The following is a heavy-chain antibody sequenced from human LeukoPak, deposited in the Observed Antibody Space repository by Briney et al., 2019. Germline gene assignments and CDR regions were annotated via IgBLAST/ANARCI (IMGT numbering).Heavy chain of an antibody. D-gene: IGHD3-3*01. V-gene: IGHV3-30*02. CDR2: IWSDGRNG. J-gene: IGHJ4*02. CDR3: AADGAHYDIDY. Sequence: GGSLRLSCAASGLTFSSYGMHWVRQAPGKGLEWVAFIWSDGRNGYYADSVKGRFTISRDNSKNTLYLQMNSLRAEDTAVYYCAADGAHYDIDYWGQGTLVTVSS. CDR1: GLTFSSYG.